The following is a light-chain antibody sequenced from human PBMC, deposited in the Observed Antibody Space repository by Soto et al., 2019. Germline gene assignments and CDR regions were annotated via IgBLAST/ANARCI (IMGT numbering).Light chain of an antibody. CDR1: QSISTW. CDR2: KAS. CDR3: QQYKTYTRT. J-gene: IGKJ1*01. V-gene: IGKV1-5*03. Sequence: DIQMTQSPSTLSASVGDRVTITCRASQSISTWLAWYQQKPGKAPKVLIYKASSLESGVPSRFSGSGSGTKFTLTISSLQPDDFATYYCQQYKTYTRTFGQGTKV.